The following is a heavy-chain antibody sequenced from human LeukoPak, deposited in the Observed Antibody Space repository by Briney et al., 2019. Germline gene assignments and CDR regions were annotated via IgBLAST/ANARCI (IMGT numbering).Heavy chain of an antibody. D-gene: IGHD3-22*01. CDR2: ISYDGGNK. CDR1: GFTFSSYG. J-gene: IGHJ4*02. Sequence: GRSLRLSCSASGFTFSSYGIHWVRQAPGKGLEWVALISYDGGNKYYADSVKGRFTISRDNSKNTLYLQMNSLRTEDTAVYYCARAPGYYDSSGYYYDYYCDSWGQGTLVTVSS. CDR3: ARAPGYYDSSGYYYDYYCDS. V-gene: IGHV3-30*01.